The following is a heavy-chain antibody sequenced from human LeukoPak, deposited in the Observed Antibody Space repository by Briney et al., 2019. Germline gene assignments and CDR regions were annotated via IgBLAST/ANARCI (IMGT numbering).Heavy chain of an antibody. D-gene: IGHD2-2*01. V-gene: IGHV3-7*03. J-gene: IGHJ4*02. Sequence: GGSLRLSCAASGFTFSSYWMTWVRQAPGKGLEWVANIRQDGGVKYYMDSAKGRFTLSRDNAKSSLYLQMNSLRVEDTAMYFCARTVVVVVGASDYFDYRGQGTLVTVPS. CDR3: ARTVVVVVGASDYFDY. CDR1: GFTFSSYW. CDR2: IRQDGGVK.